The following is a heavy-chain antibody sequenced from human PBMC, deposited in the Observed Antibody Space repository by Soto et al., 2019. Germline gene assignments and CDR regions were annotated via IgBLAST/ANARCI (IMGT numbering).Heavy chain of an antibody. CDR3: AKGPLSLYGMDV. CDR2: ISGSGGST. Sequence: PGGSLRLSCAASGFTFSSYAMSWVRQAPGKGLEWVSTISGSGGSTYYADSVQGRFSISRDNSKNTLYLQMNSLRAEDTAVYYCAKGPLSLYGMDVWGQGTTVTVSS. J-gene: IGHJ6*02. CDR1: GFTFSSYA. V-gene: IGHV3-23*01.